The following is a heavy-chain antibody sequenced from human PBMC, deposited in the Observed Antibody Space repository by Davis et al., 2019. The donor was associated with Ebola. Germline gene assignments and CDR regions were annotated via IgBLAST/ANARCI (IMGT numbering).Heavy chain of an antibody. V-gene: IGHV3-9*03. CDR2: ISWNSGSI. J-gene: IGHJ2*01. Sequence: PGGSLRLSCAASGFTFDDYAMHWVRQAPGKGLEWVSGISWNSGSIGYADSVKGRFTISRDNAKNSLYLQMNSLRAEDMALYYCAKDACSSTSCYTWNWYFDLWGRGTLVTVS. CDR3: AKDACSSTSCYTWNWYFDL. CDR1: GFTFDDYA. D-gene: IGHD2-2*02.